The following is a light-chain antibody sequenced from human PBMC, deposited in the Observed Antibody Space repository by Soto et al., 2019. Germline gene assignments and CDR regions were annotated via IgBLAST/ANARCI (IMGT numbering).Light chain of an antibody. CDR2: KAS. J-gene: IGKJ1*01. Sequence: DIQMTQSPSTLSASVGDRVSITCRASQSISSWLAWYQQKPGKAPKLLIYKASSLESGVPSRFSRSGSGTEFTLTISSLQPDDFATYYCQQHNSYPRTFGQGTKVDI. CDR1: QSISSW. V-gene: IGKV1-5*03. CDR3: QQHNSYPRT.